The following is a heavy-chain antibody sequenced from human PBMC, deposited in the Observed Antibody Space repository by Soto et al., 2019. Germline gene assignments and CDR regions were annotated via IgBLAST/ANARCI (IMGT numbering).Heavy chain of an antibody. Sequence: QVQLVQSGAEVKKPGASVKVSCKASGYTFTSYGIIWVRQAPGQGLEWMGWISAYNGNTNYAQKLQGRVTMTTDTSTSTAYMELRSLRSDDTAVYYCARCKLYTMIAPGEDPWGQGTLVTVSS. CDR1: GYTFTSYG. V-gene: IGHV1-18*01. D-gene: IGHD3-22*01. J-gene: IGHJ5*02. CDR2: ISAYNGNT. CDR3: ARCKLYTMIAPGEDP.